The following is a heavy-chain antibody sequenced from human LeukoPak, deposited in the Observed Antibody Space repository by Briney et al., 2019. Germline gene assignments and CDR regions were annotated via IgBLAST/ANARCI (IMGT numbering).Heavy chain of an antibody. CDR2: IYSGGNT. V-gene: IGHV3-53*01. CDR3: ARDLHPRLAGFFDY. CDR1: GFTVISNY. D-gene: IGHD3-3*02. Sequence: GGSLRLSCAASGFTVISNYMSWDRQAPGKGLEWVSVIYSGGNTYYADSVEGRFTISRDNSKNTLYLQMKTLKAEDTAVYYCARDLHPRLAGFFDYWGQGTLVTVSS. J-gene: IGHJ4*02.